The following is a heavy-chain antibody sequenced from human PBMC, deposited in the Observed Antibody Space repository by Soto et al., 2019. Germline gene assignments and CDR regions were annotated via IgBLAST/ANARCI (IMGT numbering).Heavy chain of an antibody. CDR2: ISSSSSTI. CDR3: ARMVDTAMTTASGYYYYYGMDV. V-gene: IGHV3-48*01. J-gene: IGHJ6*02. CDR1: GFTFSSYS. Sequence: PGGSLRLSCAASGFTFSSYSMNWVRQAPGKGLEWVSYISSSSSTIYYADSVKGRFTISRDNAKNSLYLQMNSLRAEDTAVYYCARMVDTAMTTASGYYYYYGMDVWGQGTTVTV. D-gene: IGHD5-18*01.